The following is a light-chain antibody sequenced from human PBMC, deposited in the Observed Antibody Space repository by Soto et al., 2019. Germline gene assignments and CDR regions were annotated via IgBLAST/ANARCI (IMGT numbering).Light chain of an antibody. J-gene: IGLJ1*01. CDR3: QSYDSSLSGSYV. V-gene: IGLV1-40*01. Sequence: QSVLTQPPSVSGAPGQRVTISCTGSSSNIGAGYDVHWYQRLPGTAPKVLIYNNNNRPSGVPDRFSGSKSGTSASLAITGLQAEDEADHYCQSYDSSLSGSYVFGTGTKVTVL. CDR2: NNN. CDR1: SSNIGAGYD.